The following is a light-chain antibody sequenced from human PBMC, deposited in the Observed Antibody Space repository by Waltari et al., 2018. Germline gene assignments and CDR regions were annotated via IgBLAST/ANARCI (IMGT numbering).Light chain of an antibody. J-gene: IGKJ1*01. V-gene: IGKV1-5*03. CDR2: KAS. CDR1: QSISSW. Sequence: DIQMTQSPSTLSASVGDIVTITCRASQSISSWLAWYQQKQGKAPKLLIYKASSLESGVPSRVSGSGSGTEFTLTISSLQPDDFATYYCQQYNSYWTFGQGTKVEVK. CDR3: QQYNSYWT.